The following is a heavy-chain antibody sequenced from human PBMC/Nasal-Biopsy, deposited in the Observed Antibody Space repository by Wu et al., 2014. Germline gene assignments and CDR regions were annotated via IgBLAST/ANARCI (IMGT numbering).Heavy chain of an antibody. J-gene: IGHJ4*02. CDR2: IRSKTYGGTT. Sequence: LRLSCATSGFTFGDSAMSWVRQAPGKGLEWLGFIRSKTYGGTTEYAASVKDRLTISRDDSKSIAYLQMNSLKTEDTAVYYCIRGPPYRFYYNAGSIDSWGQGTLVTVS. V-gene: IGHV3-49*04. D-gene: IGHD3-10*01. CDR3: IRGPPYRFYYNAGSIDS. CDR1: GFTFGDSA.